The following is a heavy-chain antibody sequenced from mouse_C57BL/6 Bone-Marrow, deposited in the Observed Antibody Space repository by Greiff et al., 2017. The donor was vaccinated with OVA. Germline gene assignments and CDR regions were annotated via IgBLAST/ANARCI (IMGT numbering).Heavy chain of an antibody. Sequence: QVHVKQPGAELVRPGSSVKLSCKASGYTFTSYWMDWVKQRPGQGLEWIGNIYPSDSETHYNQKFKDKATLTVDKSSSTAYMQLSSLTSEDSAVYYCARRDDGYCFDYWGQGTTLTVSS. CDR3: ARRDDGYCFDY. CDR2: IYPSDSET. CDR1: GYTFTSYW. D-gene: IGHD2-3*01. V-gene: IGHV1-61*01. J-gene: IGHJ2*01.